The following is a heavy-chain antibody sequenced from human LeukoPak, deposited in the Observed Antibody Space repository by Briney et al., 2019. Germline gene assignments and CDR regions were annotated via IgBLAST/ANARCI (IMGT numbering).Heavy chain of an antibody. Sequence: SGGSLRLSCVASGFTVSSNYMSWVRQAPGKGLERVSVIYSGGSTYYADSVKGRFTISRDNSKNTLYLQMNSLRAEDTAVYYCASGSGSYRTPYYYMDVWGTGTTVTVSS. CDR1: GFTVSSNY. J-gene: IGHJ6*03. D-gene: IGHD3-10*01. CDR3: ASGSGSYRTPYYYMDV. V-gene: IGHV3-53*01. CDR2: IYSGGST.